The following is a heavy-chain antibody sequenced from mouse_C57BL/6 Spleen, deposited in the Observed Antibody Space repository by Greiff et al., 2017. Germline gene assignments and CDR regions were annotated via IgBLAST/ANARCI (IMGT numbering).Heavy chain of an antibody. CDR3: ARGDGSSYVSTTTFDY. Sequence: QVQLQQPGPELVKPGASVKLSCKASGYTFTSYWMHWVKQRPGQGLEWIGNINPSNGGTNYNEKFKSKATLTVDKSSSTAYMQLSSLTSVDSAVYYCARGDGSSYVSTTTFDYWGQGTTLTVSS. CDR1: GYTFTSYW. J-gene: IGHJ2*01. D-gene: IGHD1-1*01. V-gene: IGHV1-53*01. CDR2: INPSNGGT.